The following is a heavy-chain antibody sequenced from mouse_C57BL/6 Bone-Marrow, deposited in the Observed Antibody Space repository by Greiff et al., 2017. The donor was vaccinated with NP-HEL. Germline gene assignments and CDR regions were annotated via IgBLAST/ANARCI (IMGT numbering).Heavy chain of an antibody. CDR1: GFTFNTYA. CDR3: VRDRGFGPDYYAMDY. V-gene: IGHV10-3*01. J-gene: IGHJ4*01. D-gene: IGHD3-1*01. Sequence: EVQVVESGGGLVQPKGSLKLSCAASGFTFNTYAMHWVRQAPGKGLEWVARIRSKSSNYETYYADSVKDRFTISRDDSQSMLYLQMNNLKTEDTAVYYCVRDRGFGPDYYAMDYWGQGTSVTVSS. CDR2: IRSKSSNYET.